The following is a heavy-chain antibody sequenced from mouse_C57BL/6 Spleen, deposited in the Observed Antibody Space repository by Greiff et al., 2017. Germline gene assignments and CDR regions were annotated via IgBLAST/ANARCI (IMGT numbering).Heavy chain of an antibody. J-gene: IGHJ2*01. Sequence: QVQLKQPGAELVRPGTSVKLSCKASGYTFTSYWMHWVKQRPGQGLEWIGVIDPSDSYTNYNQKFKGKATLTVDTSSSTAYMQLSSLTSEDSAVYYCARMGGGFDYWGQGTTLTVSS. CDR1: GYTFTSYW. V-gene: IGHV1-59*01. CDR3: ARMGGGFDY. CDR2: IDPSDSYT.